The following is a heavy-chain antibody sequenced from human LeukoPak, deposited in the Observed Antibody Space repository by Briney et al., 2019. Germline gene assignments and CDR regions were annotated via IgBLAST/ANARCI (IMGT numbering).Heavy chain of an antibody. V-gene: IGHV3-30*04. D-gene: IGHD6-19*01. J-gene: IGHJ4*02. CDR3: ARGGGETSSGQLFDY. CDR2: ISYDGSNK. CDR1: GFTFSTYA. Sequence: GGSLRLSCAASGFTFSTYAMHWLRQAPGKGLEGVTIISYDGSNKYYADSVKGRFTISRDNSKNTLFLQMNSLRPEDTAVYYCARGGGETSSGQLFDYWGQGTLVTVSS.